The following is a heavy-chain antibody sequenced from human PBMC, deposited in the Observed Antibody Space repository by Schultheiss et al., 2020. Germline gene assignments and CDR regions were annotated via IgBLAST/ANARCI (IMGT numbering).Heavy chain of an antibody. CDR3: ARNTATFDY. J-gene: IGHJ4*02. V-gene: IGHV4-61*05. CDR1: GGSIGSNYYY. CDR2: IYYSGST. Sequence: SQTLSLTCTVSGGSIGSNYYYWGWIRQPPGKGLEWIGYIYYSGSTNYNPTLTSRVTLSVDTSKNQFSLKLSSVTAADTAVYYCARNTATFDYWGQGTLVTVSS. D-gene: IGHD5-18*01.